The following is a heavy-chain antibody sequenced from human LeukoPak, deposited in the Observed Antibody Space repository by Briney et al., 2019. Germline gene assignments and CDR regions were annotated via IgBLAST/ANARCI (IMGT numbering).Heavy chain of an antibody. CDR1: GDSISSESYF. D-gene: IGHD1-26*01. J-gene: IGHJ3*01. Sequence: PSETLSLTCTVSGDSISSESYFWSWIRQPAGKGLEWIGRIQSTGSTNYNPSLKSRVTISGDTSKNQFSLNVTSVTAADTAVYFCARLVVYNRSPRAFDVWGQGTMVTVSS. V-gene: IGHV4-61*02. CDR3: ARLVVYNRSPRAFDV. CDR2: IQSTGST.